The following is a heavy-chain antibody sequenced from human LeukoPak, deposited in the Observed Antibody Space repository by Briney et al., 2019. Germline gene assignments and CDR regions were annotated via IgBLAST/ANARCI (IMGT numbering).Heavy chain of an antibody. CDR2: ISANNGDT. Sequence: ASVKVSCKASGYTFTSYGISWVRQAPGQGLEWMGWISANNGDTDYPPKLQDRVTMTTDTYTSTAYMELRSLRSDDTAMYYCARHDGRGLVDFWSEGLDYWGQGTLVTVSS. CDR3: ARHDGRGLVDFWSEGLDY. D-gene: IGHD3-3*01. CDR1: GYTFTSYG. J-gene: IGHJ4*02. V-gene: IGHV1-18*01.